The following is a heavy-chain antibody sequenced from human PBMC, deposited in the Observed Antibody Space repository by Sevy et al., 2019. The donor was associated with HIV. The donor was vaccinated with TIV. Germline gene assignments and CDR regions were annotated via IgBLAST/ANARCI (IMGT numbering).Heavy chain of an antibody. CDR3: TRVEGAADWGMDV. D-gene: IGHD1-26*01. CDR2: IRGKPYGGTT. Sequence: GGSLRLSCTVSGFTFGDYTLSWVRLAPGKGLEWVAFIRGKPYGGTTEYAASVKGRFTISRDDSKSIAYLQMNSLKTEDTAVYYCTRVEGAADWGMDVWGQGTTVTVSS. V-gene: IGHV3-49*04. J-gene: IGHJ6*02. CDR1: GFTFGDYT.